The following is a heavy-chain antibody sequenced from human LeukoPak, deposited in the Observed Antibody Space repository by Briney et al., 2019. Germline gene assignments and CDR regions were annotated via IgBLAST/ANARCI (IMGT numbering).Heavy chain of an antibody. J-gene: IGHJ3*02. CDR2: IKQDGSEK. D-gene: IGHD2-21*01. V-gene: IGHV3-7*01. CDR3: AREYSDVVVVMAISTAFDI. Sequence: GSLRLSCAASGFTFSRFWMSWVRQAPGKGLGWVANIKQDGSEKDYVDSVKGRFTISRENAKNSLYLQMNSLRAEDTAVYYCAREYSDVVVVMAISTAFDIWGQGTMVTVSS. CDR1: GFTFSRFW.